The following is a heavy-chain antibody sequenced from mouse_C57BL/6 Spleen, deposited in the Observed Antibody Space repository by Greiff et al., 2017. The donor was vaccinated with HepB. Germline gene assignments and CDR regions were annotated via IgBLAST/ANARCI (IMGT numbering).Heavy chain of an antibody. CDR2: INPSTGGT. J-gene: IGHJ4*01. CDR1: GYSFTGYY. Sequence: VHVKQSGPELVKPGASVKISCKASGYSFTGYYMNWVKQSPEKSLEWIGEINPSTGGTTYNQKFKAKATLTVDKSSSTAYMQLKSLTSEDSAVYYCARYYYGSSSYAMDYWGQGTSVTVSS. V-gene: IGHV1-42*01. D-gene: IGHD1-1*01. CDR3: ARYYYGSSSYAMDY.